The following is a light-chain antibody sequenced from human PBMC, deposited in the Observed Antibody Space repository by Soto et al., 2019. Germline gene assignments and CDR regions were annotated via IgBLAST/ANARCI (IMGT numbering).Light chain of an antibody. CDR2: DAS. CDR3: QQYNSYSRT. V-gene: IGKV1-5*01. J-gene: IGKJ1*01. Sequence: DIQMTQSPSTLSSSIGDRVTITCRTSQSISSWLAWYQQKSGKAPKLLIYDASSLESGVPSRFSGSGSGTEFTLTISSLQPDDFATYYCQQYNSYSRTFGQGTQVAIK. CDR1: QSISSW.